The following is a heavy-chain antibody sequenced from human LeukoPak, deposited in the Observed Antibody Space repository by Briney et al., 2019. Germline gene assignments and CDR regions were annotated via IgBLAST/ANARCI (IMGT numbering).Heavy chain of an antibody. CDR3: ARVPTGYRYFDL. CDR2: MHQRGAT. Sequence: SGRLSLTRVFCLGSFSGYYWRWIGETRARGGEGFEEMHQRGATNYNPFLKSRVTISADTSKNQYSLRLSSVSAAETAVYYCARVPTGYRYFDLWGRGTLVTVSS. CDR1: LGSFSGYY. V-gene: IGHV4-34*01. D-gene: IGHD1-1*01. J-gene: IGHJ2*01.